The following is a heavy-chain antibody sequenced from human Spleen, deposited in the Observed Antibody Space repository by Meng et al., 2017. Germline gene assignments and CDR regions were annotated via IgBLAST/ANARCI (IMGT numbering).Heavy chain of an antibody. Sequence: GESLKISCAASGFTFSSYAMSWVRQAPGKGLEWVSAISGSGDSTYYADSVKGRFTISRDKSKNTLYLQMNSLRAEDTAVYYCAKYPYSSGWYFDYWGQGTLVTVSS. CDR1: GFTFSSYA. D-gene: IGHD6-19*01. J-gene: IGHJ4*02. CDR2: ISGSGDST. V-gene: IGHV3-23*01. CDR3: AKYPYSSGWYFDY.